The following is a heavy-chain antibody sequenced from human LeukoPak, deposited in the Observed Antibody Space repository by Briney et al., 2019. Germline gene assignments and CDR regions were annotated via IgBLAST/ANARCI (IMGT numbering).Heavy chain of an antibody. CDR3: ARARYDFWSGYSAYYYYYMDV. V-gene: IGHV1-8*03. CDR2: MNPNSGNT. CDR1: GYTFTSYD. J-gene: IGHJ6*03. D-gene: IGHD3-3*01. Sequence: ASVKVSCKASGYTFTSYDINWVRQATGQGLEWMGWMNPNSGNTGCAQKFQGRVTITRNTSISTAYMELSSLRSEDTAVYYCARARYDFWSGYSAYYYYYMDVWGKGTTVTVSS.